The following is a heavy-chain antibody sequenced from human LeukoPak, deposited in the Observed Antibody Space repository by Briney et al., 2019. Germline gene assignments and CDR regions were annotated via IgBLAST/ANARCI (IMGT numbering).Heavy chain of an antibody. J-gene: IGHJ3*01. V-gene: IGHV4-59*08. D-gene: IGHD6-13*01. Sequence: PSETLSLTCTVSGVSISSYYWSWIRQPPGKGLEWIGYIYYSGSTNYSPSHKSRVTISLDTSKNQFSLKLSSVTAADTAVYYCARHDGSSWYYASDVWGQGTMVTVSS. CDR3: ARHDGSSWYYASDV. CDR1: GVSISSYY. CDR2: IYYSGST.